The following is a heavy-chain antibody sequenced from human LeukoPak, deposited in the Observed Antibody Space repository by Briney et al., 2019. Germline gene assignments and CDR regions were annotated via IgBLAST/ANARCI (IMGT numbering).Heavy chain of an antibody. CDR2: VDPEDGGT. J-gene: IGHJ1*01. CDR1: AYTFTDYD. V-gene: IGHV1-69-2*01. D-gene: IGHD3-22*01. Sequence: ASVKISCKVSAYTFTDYDMHWVQQAPGQGLEWMGLVDPEDGGTIYAEKFQGRVTITADTSTDTACMELSSLRSEDTAVYYCATGDRITMIVVVPFQHWGQGTLVTVSS. CDR3: ATGDRITMIVVVPFQH.